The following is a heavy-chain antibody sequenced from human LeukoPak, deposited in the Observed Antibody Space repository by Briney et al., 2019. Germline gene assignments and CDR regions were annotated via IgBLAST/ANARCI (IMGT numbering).Heavy chain of an antibody. D-gene: IGHD5-12*01. V-gene: IGHV1-2*02. CDR2: INPNSGGT. Sequence: ASVKVSCKASGYTFTGYYMHWVRQAPGQGLEWMGWINPNSGGTNYAQKFQGRVTMTRDTSISTAYMELSRLRSDDTAVYYCARGGKYSGYDYPYYFDYWGQGTLVTVSS. CDR3: ARGGKYSGYDYPYYFDY. CDR1: GYTFTGYY. J-gene: IGHJ4*02.